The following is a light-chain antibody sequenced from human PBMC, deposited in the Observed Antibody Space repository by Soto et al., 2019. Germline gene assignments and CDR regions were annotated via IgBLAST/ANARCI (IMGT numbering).Light chain of an antibody. Sequence: DIQMTQSPSSLSASVGDRITIACRTIQNIDTYLNWYQQNPGKAPKLLISAASSLQSGVPSRFSGSGSGTDFTLTITSLQAEDFATYYCQQTYENPRTFGQGTKV. V-gene: IGKV1-39*01. CDR1: QNIDTY. J-gene: IGKJ1*01. CDR3: QQTYENPRT. CDR2: AAS.